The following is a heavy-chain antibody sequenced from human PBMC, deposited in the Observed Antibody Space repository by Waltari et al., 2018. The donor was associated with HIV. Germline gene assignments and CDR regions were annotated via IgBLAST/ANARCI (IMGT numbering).Heavy chain of an antibody. CDR1: GSPFTKDP. CDR3: VKGGIPLWST. D-gene: IGHD2-21*01. V-gene: IGHV1-3*01. CDR2: VSGRGGGP. Sequence: QVQLVQSGAAVKSPASSVNISCKASGSPFTKDPIHWVRQAPGQRPAWVGWVSGRGGGPKYAQKFEGRVTLGRDTSANVAFMELSGLTSDDTAVYYCVKGGIPLWSTWGQGTVVTVSS. J-gene: IGHJ4*02.